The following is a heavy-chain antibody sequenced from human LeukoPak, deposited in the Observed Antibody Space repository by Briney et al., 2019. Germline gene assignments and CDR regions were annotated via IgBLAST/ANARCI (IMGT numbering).Heavy chain of an antibody. V-gene: IGHV3-23*01. Sequence: AGGSLRLSCAASGFTFSSYAMSWVRQAPGKGLEWVSGVSSSGGSTYYTDSVKGRFTISRDNSKNTLYLQMNCLRAEDTAVYYCAKASIFGDTKYFQHWGQGTLVTVSS. CDR1: GFTFSSYA. CDR3: AKASIFGDTKYFQH. J-gene: IGHJ1*01. D-gene: IGHD3-3*01. CDR2: VSSSGGST.